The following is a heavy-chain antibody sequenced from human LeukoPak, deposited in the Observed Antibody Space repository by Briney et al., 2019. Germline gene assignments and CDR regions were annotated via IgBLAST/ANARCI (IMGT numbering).Heavy chain of an antibody. J-gene: IGHJ4*02. CDR3: ARVGYCSGGSCYWVFDY. D-gene: IGHD2-15*01. CDR1: GYSISSGYY. Sequence: SETLSLTCTVSGYSISSGYYWGWIRQPPGKGLEWIGSIYHSGSTYYNPSLKSRVTISVDTSKNQFSLKLSSVTAADTAVYYCARVGYCSGGSCYWVFDYWGQGTLVTVSS. V-gene: IGHV4-38-2*02. CDR2: IYHSGST.